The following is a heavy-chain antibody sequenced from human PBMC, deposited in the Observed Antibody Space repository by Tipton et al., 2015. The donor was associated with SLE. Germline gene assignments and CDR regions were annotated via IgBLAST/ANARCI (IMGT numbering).Heavy chain of an antibody. CDR1: GFTVSSNY. Sequence: SLRLSCAASGFTVSSNYMSWVRQAPGKGLEWVSVIYSGGSTYYADSVKGRFTISRDNSKNTLYLQMNSLRAEDTAVYYCAREGGTVAGQDYYGMDVWGQGTTVTVSS. CDR2: IYSGGST. D-gene: IGHD6-19*01. V-gene: IGHV3-53*01. CDR3: AREGGTVAGQDYYGMDV. J-gene: IGHJ6*02.